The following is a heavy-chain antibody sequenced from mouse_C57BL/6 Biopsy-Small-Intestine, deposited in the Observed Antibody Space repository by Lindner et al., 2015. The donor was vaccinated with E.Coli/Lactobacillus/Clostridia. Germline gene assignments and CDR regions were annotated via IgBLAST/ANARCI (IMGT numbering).Heavy chain of an antibody. Sequence: VQLQESGPGLVKPSQTVFLTCTVTGISITTGNYRWSWIRQFPGNKLEWIGYIYYSGTITYNPSLTSRTTITRDTPKNQFFLEMNSLAAEDTATYYCALVANYAMDYWGQGTSVTVSS. J-gene: IGHJ4*01. CDR3: ALVANYAMDY. V-gene: IGHV3-5*01. CDR2: IYYSGTI. D-gene: IGHD1-1*01. CDR1: GISITTGNYR.